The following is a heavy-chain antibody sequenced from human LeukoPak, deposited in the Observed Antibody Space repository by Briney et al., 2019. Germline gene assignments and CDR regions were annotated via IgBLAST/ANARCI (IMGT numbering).Heavy chain of an antibody. CDR3: ARDQRITMVRGVITFDY. CDR2: ISAYNGNT. V-gene: IGHV1-18*01. J-gene: IGHJ4*02. CDR1: GYTFTSYG. Sequence: ASVKVSCKASGYTFTSYGISWVRQAPGQGLEWMGWISAYNGNTNYAQKLQGRVTMTTDTSTSTAYMELRSLRSDDTAVYYCARDQRITMVRGVITFDYWGQGTLVTVSS. D-gene: IGHD3-10*01.